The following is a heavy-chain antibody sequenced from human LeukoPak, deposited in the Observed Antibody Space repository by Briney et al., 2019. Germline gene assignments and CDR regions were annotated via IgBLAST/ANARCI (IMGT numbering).Heavy chain of an antibody. CDR3: AKTLPTMIVVVITSGIVYFDY. Sequence: GGSLRLSCAASGFTLSSYAMSWVRQAPGKGLEWVSAISGSGGSTYYADSVKGRFTISRDNSKNTLYLQMNSLRAEDTAVYYCAKTLPTMIVVVITSGIVYFDYWGQGTLVTVSS. D-gene: IGHD3-22*01. CDR1: GFTLSSYA. V-gene: IGHV3-23*01. J-gene: IGHJ4*02. CDR2: ISGSGGST.